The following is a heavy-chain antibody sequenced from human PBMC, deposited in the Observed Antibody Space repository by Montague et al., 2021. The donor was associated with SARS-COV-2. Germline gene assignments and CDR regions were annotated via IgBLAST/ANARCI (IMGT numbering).Heavy chain of an antibody. J-gene: IGHJ4*02. V-gene: IGHV4-31*03. Sequence: TLSLTCTVSGDSISSGGYYWSWIRQHPGKGLEWIGYISYSGDTYYTPSLKSRITMSVDTSNNQFSLKLRSVTAADTAVYYCARDSSWTPFDFWSQGTLVTVSS. CDR2: ISYSGDT. CDR3: ARDSSWTPFDF. CDR1: GDSISSGGYY. D-gene: IGHD3/OR15-3a*01.